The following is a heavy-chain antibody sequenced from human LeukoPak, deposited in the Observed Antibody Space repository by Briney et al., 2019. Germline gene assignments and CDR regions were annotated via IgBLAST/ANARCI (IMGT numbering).Heavy chain of an antibody. CDR3: TRVGYIDEGIDY. Sequence: PGGSLRLSCVASGFPFSSYWMTWVRQAPGKGLGWVANIKQDGSKKSYVDSVKGRLTISRDNAKNSLYLQMNSLRAEDTAIYYCTRVGYIDEGIDYWGQGTLVTVSS. D-gene: IGHD5-24*01. CDR2: IKQDGSKK. CDR1: GFPFSSYW. J-gene: IGHJ4*02. V-gene: IGHV3-7*04.